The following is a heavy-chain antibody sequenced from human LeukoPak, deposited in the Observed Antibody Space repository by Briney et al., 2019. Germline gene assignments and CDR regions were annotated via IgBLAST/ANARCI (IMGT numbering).Heavy chain of an antibody. Sequence: SETLSLTCTVSGGSLGSSSYYWGWVRQPPGKGLEWIGSIYYSGSTYYNPSLKSRVTISVDTSKNQFSLKLSSVTAADTAVYYCARYYDSSGYYYYYGMDVWGQGTTVTVSS. CDR3: ARYYDSSGYYYYYGMDV. D-gene: IGHD3-22*01. CDR1: GGSLGSSSYY. J-gene: IGHJ6*02. V-gene: IGHV4-39*01. CDR2: IYYSGST.